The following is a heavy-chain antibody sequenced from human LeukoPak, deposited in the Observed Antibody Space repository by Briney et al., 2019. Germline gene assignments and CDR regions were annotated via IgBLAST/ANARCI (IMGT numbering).Heavy chain of an antibody. CDR2: IYHSGNT. CDR3: ARSTTDYGGDY. Sequence: SETLSLTCTVSGYSISSGYYWGWIRQPPGKGLEWIGTIYHSGNTYYNPSLASRVTISVDTSKNQFSLKLSSVTAADTAVYYCARSTTDYGGDYWGQGTLVTVSS. J-gene: IGHJ4*02. CDR1: GYSISSGYY. V-gene: IGHV4-38-2*02. D-gene: IGHD4-17*01.